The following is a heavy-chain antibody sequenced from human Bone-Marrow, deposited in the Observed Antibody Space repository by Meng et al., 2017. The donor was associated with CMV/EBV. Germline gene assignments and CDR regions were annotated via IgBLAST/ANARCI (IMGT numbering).Heavy chain of an antibody. CDR1: GFPFSDYG. CDR3: ARESSGYDSGGFDC. CDR2: IYNTGST. J-gene: IGHJ4*02. D-gene: IGHD5-12*01. V-gene: IGHV3-53*01. Sequence: GESLKISCEASGFPFSDYGMHWVRQAPGTGLEWVSVIYNTGSTYYANSVKGRFTISRDNSKNTLYLQMNSLRAEDTAVYYCARESSGYDSGGFDCWVQGTLVTVSS.